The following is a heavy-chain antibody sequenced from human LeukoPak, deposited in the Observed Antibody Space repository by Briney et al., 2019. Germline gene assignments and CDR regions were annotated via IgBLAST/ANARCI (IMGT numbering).Heavy chain of an antibody. J-gene: IGHJ4*02. Sequence: GESLRLSCAASGFTFSSYAMSWVRQAPGKGLEWVSAISGSGGSTYYADSVKGRFTISRDNSKNTLYLQMNSLRAEDTAVYYCANDPAGYCSGGSCYALDDYWGQGTLVTVSS. D-gene: IGHD2-15*01. CDR1: GFTFSSYA. CDR3: ANDPAGYCSGGSCYALDDY. CDR2: ISGSGGST. V-gene: IGHV3-23*01.